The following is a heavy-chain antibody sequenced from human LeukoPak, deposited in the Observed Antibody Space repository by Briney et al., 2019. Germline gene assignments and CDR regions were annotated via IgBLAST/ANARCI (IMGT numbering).Heavy chain of an antibody. CDR1: GFMFRNYG. D-gene: IGHD6-13*01. Sequence: GRSLRLSCAASGFMFRNYGMHWVRQAPGKGLEWVAVIWYDGSDKYYADSVKGRFTISRDNSKNTLDLQMNSLRAEDTAVYYCAMSLIAAAGNVRLDYWGQGTLVTVSP. CDR2: IWYDGSDK. CDR3: AMSLIAAAGNVRLDY. V-gene: IGHV3-33*01. J-gene: IGHJ4*02.